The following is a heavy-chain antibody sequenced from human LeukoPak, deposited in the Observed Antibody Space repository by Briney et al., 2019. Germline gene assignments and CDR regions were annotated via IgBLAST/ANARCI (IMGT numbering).Heavy chain of an antibody. CDR2: ISSSVSTI. D-gene: IGHD2-2*03. Sequence: GGSLRLSCAASGFTFSDYYMSWIRQAPGKGLEWVSYISSSVSTIYYADSVKGRFTISRDNAKNSLYPQMNSLRAEDTAVYYCARVDIVVSVDYWGQGTLVTVSS. CDR1: GFTFSDYY. J-gene: IGHJ4*02. CDR3: ARVDIVVSVDY. V-gene: IGHV3-11*01.